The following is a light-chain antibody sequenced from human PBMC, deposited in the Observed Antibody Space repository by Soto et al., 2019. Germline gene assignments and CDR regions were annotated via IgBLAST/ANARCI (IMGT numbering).Light chain of an antibody. V-gene: IGKV3-15*01. CDR2: AAS. J-gene: IGKJ1*01. CDR3: QQYNDWPQT. Sequence: EIVMTQSPATLSVSPGERATLSCRASQSVASNLAWYQQKPGQTPRLLIYAASTRATGIPGRFSGSGSGTEFTVTISSLQSEDFAVYYWQQYNDWPQTFGQGTKVEIK. CDR1: QSVASN.